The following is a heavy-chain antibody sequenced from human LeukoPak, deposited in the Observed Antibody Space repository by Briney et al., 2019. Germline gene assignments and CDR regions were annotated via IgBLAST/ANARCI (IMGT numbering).Heavy chain of an antibody. J-gene: IGHJ4*02. CDR2: IIPIFGTA. V-gene: IGHV1-69*05. CDR3: ATMGATSMGEIDY. Sequence: ASVKVSCKASGGTFSSYAINWVRQAPGQGLEWMGRIIPIFGTANYPQKFQGRVTITTDESTSTAYMELSSLRSEDTAVYYCATMGATSMGEIDYWGQGTLVTVSS. D-gene: IGHD1-26*01. CDR1: GGTFSSYA.